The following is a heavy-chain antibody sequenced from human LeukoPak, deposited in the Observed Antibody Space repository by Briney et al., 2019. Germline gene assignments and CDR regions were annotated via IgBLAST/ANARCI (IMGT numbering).Heavy chain of an antibody. D-gene: IGHD6-19*01. V-gene: IGHV3-33*01. CDR3: ATAVASSSGWYADY. CDR2: IWYDGSNK. J-gene: IGHJ4*02. Sequence: GSLRLSCAASGFTFRSYGMHWVRQAPGKGLEWVAVIWYDGSNKYYADSVKGRFTVSRDNSKNTLYLQMNSLRAEDTAVYYCATAVASSSGWYADYWGQGTLVTVSS. CDR1: GFTFRSYG.